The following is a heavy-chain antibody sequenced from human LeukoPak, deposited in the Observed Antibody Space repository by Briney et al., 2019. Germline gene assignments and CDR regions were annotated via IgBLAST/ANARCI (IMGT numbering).Heavy chain of an antibody. CDR1: GFTFSSYG. V-gene: IGHV3-30*03. Sequence: GRSLRLSCAASGFTFSSYGMHWVRQAPGKGLEWVAVISYDGSNKYYADSVKGRFTISRDNSKNTLYLQMNSLRAEDTAVYYCVRGNGYLYYYYYGMDVWGQGTTVTVSS. CDR3: VRGNGYLYYYYYGMDV. J-gene: IGHJ6*02. CDR2: ISYDGSNK. D-gene: IGHD5-18*01.